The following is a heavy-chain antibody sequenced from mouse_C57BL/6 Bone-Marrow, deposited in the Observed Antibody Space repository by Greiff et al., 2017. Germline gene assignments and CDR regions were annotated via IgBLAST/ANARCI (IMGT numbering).Heavy chain of an antibody. CDR2: ISDGGSYT. J-gene: IGHJ3*01. D-gene: IGHD1-1*01. V-gene: IGHV5-4*01. CDR3: ARDPPSYYYGSSWFAY. CDR1: GFTFSSYA. Sequence: EVNVVESGGGLVKPGGSLKLSCAASGFTFSSYAMSWVRQTPEKRLEWVATISDGGSYTYYPDNVKGRFTISRDNAKNNLYLQMSHLKSEDTAMYYCARDPPSYYYGSSWFAYWGRGTLVTVSA.